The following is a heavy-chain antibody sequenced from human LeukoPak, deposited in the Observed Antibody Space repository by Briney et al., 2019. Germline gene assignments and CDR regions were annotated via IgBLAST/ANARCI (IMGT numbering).Heavy chain of an antibody. CDR2: ISSSSSYI. Sequence: GGSLRLSCAASGFTFSSYSMNWVRQAPGKGLEWVSSISSSSSYIYYADSVKGRFTISRDNAKNSLYLQMNSLRAEDTAVYYCARYSGYASDYGDFPASPDDYRGQGTLVTVSS. CDR3: ARYSGYASDYGDFPASPDDY. V-gene: IGHV3-21*01. J-gene: IGHJ4*02. CDR1: GFTFSSYS. D-gene: IGHD4-17*01.